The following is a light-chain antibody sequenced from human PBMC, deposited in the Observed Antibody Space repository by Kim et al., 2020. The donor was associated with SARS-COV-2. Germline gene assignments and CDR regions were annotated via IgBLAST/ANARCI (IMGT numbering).Light chain of an antibody. CDR2: RNN. CDR1: TSNLASNY. CDR3: AAWDDSLSGRV. J-gene: IGLJ3*02. Sequence: VTISCSRSTSNLASNYVSGYQQLPATAPQPLIYRNNQRPSGVPARFSGSKSGTSASLAISGLRSEDEADYYCAAWDDSLSGRVFGGGTQLTVL. V-gene: IGLV1-47*01.